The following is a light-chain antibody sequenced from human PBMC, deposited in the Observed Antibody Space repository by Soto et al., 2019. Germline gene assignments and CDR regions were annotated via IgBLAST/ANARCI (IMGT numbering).Light chain of an antibody. V-gene: IGKV3-20*01. Sequence: EIVLTQSPGTLSLSPGDRATLSCRPSKTRSSSRLAWYQQKAGQAPRLLIYGASTRATGIPDRFSGSGSGTDFTLTISRLEPEDFAVYYCQQYGSSLMYTFGQGTRLDIK. CDR2: GAS. CDR3: QQYGSSLMYT. J-gene: IGKJ2*01. CDR1: KTRSSSR.